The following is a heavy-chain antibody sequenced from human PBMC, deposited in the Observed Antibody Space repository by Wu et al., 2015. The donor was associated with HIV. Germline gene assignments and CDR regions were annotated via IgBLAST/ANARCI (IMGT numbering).Heavy chain of an antibody. CDR2: ISAYNGNT. J-gene: IGHJ6*03. CDR1: GYTFTSYG. Sequence: QVQLVQSGAEVKKPGASVKVSCKASGYTFTSYGISWVRQAPGQGLEWMGWISAYNGNTNYAQKLQGRVTMTRDTSISTAYMELSRLRSDDTAVYYCAVSKPGYSSSWYPPWYYYYMDVWGKGTTVTVSS. V-gene: IGHV1-18*01. D-gene: IGHD6-13*01. CDR3: AVSKPGYSSSWYPPWYYYYMDV.